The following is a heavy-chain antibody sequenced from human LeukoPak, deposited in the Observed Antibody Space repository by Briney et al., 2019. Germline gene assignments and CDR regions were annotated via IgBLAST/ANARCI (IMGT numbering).Heavy chain of an antibody. CDR1: GYTFTGYY. CDR2: INPNSGGT. J-gene: IGHJ4*02. D-gene: IGHD2-2*01. CDR3: ARSAGEYQLPENDY. Sequence: ASVKVSCKASGYTFTGYYMHWVRQAPGQGLEWMGWINPNSGGTNYAQKFQGRVTMTRDTSISTAYMELSRLRSDDTAVYYCARSAGEYQLPENDYWGQGTLVTVSS. V-gene: IGHV1-2*02.